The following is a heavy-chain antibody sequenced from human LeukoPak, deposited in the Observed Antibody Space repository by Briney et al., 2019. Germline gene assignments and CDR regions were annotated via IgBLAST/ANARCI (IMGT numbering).Heavy chain of an antibody. CDR1: GASISSGDYS. D-gene: IGHD1-1*01. V-gene: IGHV4-30-2*01. CDR3: ARRSTRNYNWFDP. J-gene: IGHJ5*02. Sequence: PSETLSLTCAVSGASISSGDYSWSWIRQPPGMGLEWIGYIYHGGSTYYNPSLNSRVTISIDTSKNHFSLKLSSVTAADTAVYFCARRSTRNYNWFDPWGRGSLVTVSS. CDR2: IYHGGST.